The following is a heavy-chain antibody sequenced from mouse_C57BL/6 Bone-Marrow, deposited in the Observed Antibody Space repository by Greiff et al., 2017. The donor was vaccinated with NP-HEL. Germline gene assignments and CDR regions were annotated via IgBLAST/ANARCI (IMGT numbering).Heavy chain of an antibody. D-gene: IGHD1-1*01. Sequence: EVQRVESGGGLVKPGGSLKLSCAASGFTFSSYAMSWVRQTPEKRLEWVATISDGGSYTYYPDNVKGRFTISRDNAKNNLYLQMSQLKSEDTAMYYCARVAPAPSPDYYGDHWGQGTLVTVSA. CDR1: GFTFSSYA. CDR3: ARVAPAPSPDYYGDH. V-gene: IGHV5-4*01. CDR2: ISDGGSYT. J-gene: IGHJ3*01.